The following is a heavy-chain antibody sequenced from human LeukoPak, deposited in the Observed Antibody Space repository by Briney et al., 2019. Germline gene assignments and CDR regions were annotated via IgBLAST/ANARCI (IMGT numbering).Heavy chain of an antibody. D-gene: IGHD6-13*01. V-gene: IGHV3-9*03. CDR1: GFTFDDYA. J-gene: IGHJ6*03. CDR2: IGWNGGSM. CDR3: AKGTATGITFRYYYMDV. Sequence: GGSLRLSCAASGFTFDDYAMHWVRQAPGKGLEWVSGIGWNGGSMGYADSVKGRFTISRDNAKNSLYLQMNSLRAEDMALYYCAKGTATGITFRYYYMDVWGKGTTVTVSS.